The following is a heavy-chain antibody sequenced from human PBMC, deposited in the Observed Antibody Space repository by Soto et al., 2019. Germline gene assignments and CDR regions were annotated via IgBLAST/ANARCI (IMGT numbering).Heavy chain of an antibody. Sequence: QVQLQESGPGLVKPSETLSLTCTVSGGSVSSGSYYWSWIRQPPGKGLEWIGYIYYSGSTNYNPSLKSRVTISVDTSKNQFSLKLSSVTAADTAVYYCARVRRDAFDIWGQGTMVTVSS. J-gene: IGHJ3*02. CDR3: ARVRRDAFDI. V-gene: IGHV4-61*01. CDR2: IYYSGST. CDR1: GGSVSSGSYY.